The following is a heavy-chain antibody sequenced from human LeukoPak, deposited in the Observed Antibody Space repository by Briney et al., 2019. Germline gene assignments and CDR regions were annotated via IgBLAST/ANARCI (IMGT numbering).Heavy chain of an antibody. Sequence: GESLQISCKGSGYSFTSYWIGWVRQLPGKGLEWMGIIYPGDSDTRYSPSFQGQVTISADKSISTAYLQWSSLKASDTAMYYCARPDTTVTTGAFDIWGQGTMVTVSS. D-gene: IGHD4-17*01. J-gene: IGHJ3*02. CDR3: ARPDTTVTTGAFDI. CDR2: IYPGDSDT. V-gene: IGHV5-51*01. CDR1: GYSFTSYW.